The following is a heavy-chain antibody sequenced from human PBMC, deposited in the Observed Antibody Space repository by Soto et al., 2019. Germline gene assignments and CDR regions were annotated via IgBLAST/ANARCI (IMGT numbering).Heavy chain of an antibody. CDR1: GGSISSYY. CDR2: IYYSGST. CDR3: ARIPRRYYYMDV. Sequence: SETLSLTCTVSGGSISSYYWSWILQPPGKGLEWIGYIYYSGSTNYNPSLKSRVTISVDTSKNQFSLKLSSVTAADTAVYYCARIPRRYYYMDVWGKGTTVTVSS. V-gene: IGHV4-59*01. D-gene: IGHD3-16*01. J-gene: IGHJ6*03.